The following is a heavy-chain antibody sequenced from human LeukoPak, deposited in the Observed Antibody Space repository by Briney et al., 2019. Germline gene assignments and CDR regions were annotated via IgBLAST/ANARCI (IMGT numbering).Heavy chain of an antibody. D-gene: IGHD3-3*01. J-gene: IGHJ4*02. V-gene: IGHV4-4*07. CDR3: ARGGNIFWSGYYDYFDS. CDR2: VYTSGRT. CDR1: GSSIHSYY. Sequence: PSETLSLTCNVSGSSIHSYYWHWIRQPAGKGLEWIGRVYTSGRTIYNPSLKSRVTMSVDASKNLLSLKVTSVSAADTAVYYCARGGNIFWSGYYDYFDSWGQGTLVSVSS.